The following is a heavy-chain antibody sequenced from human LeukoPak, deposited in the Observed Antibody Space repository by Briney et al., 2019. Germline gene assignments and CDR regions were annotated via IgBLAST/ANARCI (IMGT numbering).Heavy chain of an antibody. J-gene: IGHJ4*02. CDR3: AREGGPYRPLDY. V-gene: IGHV4-4*02. CDR1: GGSISNTNW. CDR2: VNLQGST. Sequence: PSGTLSVTCGVSGGSISNTNWWTWFRQPPGKGLEWIGEVNLQGSTNYNPALMSRVAISVDKSENHISLKLTSVTAADTAVYYCAREGGPYRPLDYSGQGTLVTVAS.